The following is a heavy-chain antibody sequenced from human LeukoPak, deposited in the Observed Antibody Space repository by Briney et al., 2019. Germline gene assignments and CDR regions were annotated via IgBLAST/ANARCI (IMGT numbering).Heavy chain of an antibody. CDR1: GGSISNYY. CDR3: ARVRYCSTNRCYDREFDN. D-gene: IGHD2-2*01. J-gene: IGHJ4*02. CDR2: IYYSGNT. Sequence: PSETLSLTCTVSGGSISNYYWSWIRQPPGKGLEWIGYIYYSGNTNYNPSLKSRVTISVDTSKNQFSLKLNSVTVADTAVYYCARVRYCSTNRCYDREFDNWGQGTLVTVSS. V-gene: IGHV4-59*01.